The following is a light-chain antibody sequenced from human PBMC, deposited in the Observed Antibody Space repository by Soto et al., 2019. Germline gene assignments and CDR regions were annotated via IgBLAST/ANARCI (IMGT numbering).Light chain of an antibody. J-gene: IGKJ1*01. CDR2: GAS. CDR3: QQCNNWPLT. Sequence: EIVMTQSPATLSVSPGERATLSCRASQSVSSNLAWYQQKPGQAPRLLIYGASTRATGIPARFSGSGSGTESTFTISSLQSEDFVVYYCQQCNNWPLTFGQGTRVEIK. V-gene: IGKV3-15*01. CDR1: QSVSSN.